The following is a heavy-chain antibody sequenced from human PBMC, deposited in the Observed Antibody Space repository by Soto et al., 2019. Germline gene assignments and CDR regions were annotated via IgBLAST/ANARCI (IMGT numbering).Heavy chain of an antibody. Sequence: PGGSLRLSCAASGFTFRDYAMSWVRQAPGKGLEWVAGLSGSGVSTYYAESVKGRFTISRDNSKNMLYLQMNSLRVEDTAVYYCAREGSSYSFYYGMGVWRQGTTVTVSS. J-gene: IGHJ6*02. CDR1: GFTFRDYA. V-gene: IGHV3-23*01. CDR2: LSGSGVST. D-gene: IGHD6-6*01. CDR3: AREGSSYSFYYGMGV.